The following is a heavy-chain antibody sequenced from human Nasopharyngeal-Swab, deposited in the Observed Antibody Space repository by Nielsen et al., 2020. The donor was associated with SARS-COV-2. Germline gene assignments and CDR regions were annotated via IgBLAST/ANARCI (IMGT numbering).Heavy chain of an antibody. J-gene: IGHJ3*02. V-gene: IGHV3-9*01. CDR3: AKDSTGIAVAGTQPRAFDI. Sequence: WIRQPPGKGLEWVSGISWNSGSIGYADSVKGRFTISRDNAKNSLYLQMNSLRAEDTALYYCAKDSTGIAVAGTQPRAFDIWGQGTMVTVSS. CDR2: ISWNSGSI. D-gene: IGHD6-19*01.